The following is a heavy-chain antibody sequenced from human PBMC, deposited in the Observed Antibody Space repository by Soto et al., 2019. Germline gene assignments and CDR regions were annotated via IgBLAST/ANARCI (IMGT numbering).Heavy chain of an antibody. D-gene: IGHD2-15*01. Sequence: GGSLRLSCAASGFTFSSYAMSWVRQAPGKGLEWVSAISGSGGSTYYADSVKGRFTISRDNSKNTLYLQMNSLRAEDTAVYYCAIDCSGGSCYYFDYCGQGTLVTVS. V-gene: IGHV3-23*01. CDR2: ISGSGGST. J-gene: IGHJ4*02. CDR1: GFTFSSYA. CDR3: AIDCSGGSCYYFDY.